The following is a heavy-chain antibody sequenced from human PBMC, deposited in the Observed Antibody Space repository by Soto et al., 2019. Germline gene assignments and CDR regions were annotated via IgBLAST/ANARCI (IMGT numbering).Heavy chain of an antibody. V-gene: IGHV3-48*02. Sequence: EVQLVESGGGLVQPGGSLRLSCAASGFTFSSYSMNWVRQAPGKGLEWVSYISSSSSTIYYADSVKGRFTISRDNAKNSLYLQMNSLRDEDTAVYYCARDFNGGSPPGWFDPWGQGTLVTVSS. CDR2: ISSSSSTI. J-gene: IGHJ5*02. D-gene: IGHD1-26*01. CDR3: ARDFNGGSPPGWFDP. CDR1: GFTFSSYS.